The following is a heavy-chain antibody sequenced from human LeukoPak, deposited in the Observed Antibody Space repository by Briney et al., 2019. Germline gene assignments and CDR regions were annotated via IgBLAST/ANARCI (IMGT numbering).Heavy chain of an antibody. CDR2: IKPDGSEI. J-gene: IGHJ4*02. CDR1: GFTFSGYW. Sequence: GGSLILSCAASGFTFSGYWMDWVRQTPGKGLEWVANIKPDGSEIYYLDSVKGRFTISRDNAKNSLYLQMNSLRAEDTAAYYCARCSGGSCYHSDGYWGQGTLVTVSS. D-gene: IGHD2-15*01. V-gene: IGHV3-7*02. CDR3: ARCSGGSCYHSDGY.